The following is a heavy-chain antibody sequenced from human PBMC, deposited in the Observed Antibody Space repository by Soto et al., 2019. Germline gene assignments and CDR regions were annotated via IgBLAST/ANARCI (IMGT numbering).Heavy chain of an antibody. CDR2: IRRKVNSYAT. Sequence: EVQLVESGGGLVQPGNSLQLSCAAPGFIFSDSVIHWVRQAPGKGLEWVGRIRRKVNSYATAYTASVNGRFAISRDDSRDTAYLQMNSLQVEDTALYYCTRGGSNTWRFDPWGQGTLVIVSS. J-gene: IGHJ5*02. CDR3: TRGGSNTWRFDP. D-gene: IGHD7-27*01. V-gene: IGHV3-73*01. CDR1: GFIFSDSV.